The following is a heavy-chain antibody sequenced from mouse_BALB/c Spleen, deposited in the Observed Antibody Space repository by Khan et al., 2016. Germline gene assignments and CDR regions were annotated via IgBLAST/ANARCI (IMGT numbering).Heavy chain of an antibody. CDR3: AKGFGAMDY. CDR2: LNPGSGST. V-gene: IGHV1-77*01. J-gene: IGHJ4*01. Sequence: QVQLLQPGPELVKPGASVKMSCKASAYTFTDYVISWVKQRTGQGLEWIGELNPGSGSTYYNENVKGKATMTADKASNTAYMQLSSLTSEDSEVSLCAKGFGAMDYWCQGTSVTVSS. D-gene: IGHD3-1*01. CDR1: AYTFTDYV.